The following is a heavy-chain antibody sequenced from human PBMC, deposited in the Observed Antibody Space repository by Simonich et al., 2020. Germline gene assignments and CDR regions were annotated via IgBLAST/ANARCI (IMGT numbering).Heavy chain of an antibody. D-gene: IGHD6-13*01. CDR2: IYHSEST. Sequence: QVQLQESGPGLVKPSETLSLTCAVSGYSISSGYYWGWIRQPPGKGLEWIGSIYHSESTYDNPALKSRGTISVDTSKNQFSLKLSSVTAADTAVYYCARVGYSNYYYYGMDVWGQGTTVTVSS. J-gene: IGHJ6*02. CDR3: ARVGYSNYYYYGMDV. CDR1: GYSISSGYY. V-gene: IGHV4-38-2*01.